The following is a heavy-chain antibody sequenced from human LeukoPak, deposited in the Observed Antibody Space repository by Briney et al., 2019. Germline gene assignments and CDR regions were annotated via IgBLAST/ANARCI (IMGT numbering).Heavy chain of an antibody. J-gene: IGHJ6*02. CDR2: INTKGSST. CDR3: ARCFEYSSSYLYYYYGMDV. CDR1: GHTINSHN. D-gene: IGHD6-6*01. Sequence: PAEPQTPTCTPSGHTINSHNKHWPPQPPEKGLVWITHINTKGSSTNNPHSVKGRFTISRDNAKNTLYLQMNSLRAEDTAVYYCARCFEYSSSYLYYYYGMDVWGQGTTVTVSS. V-gene: IGHV3-74*01.